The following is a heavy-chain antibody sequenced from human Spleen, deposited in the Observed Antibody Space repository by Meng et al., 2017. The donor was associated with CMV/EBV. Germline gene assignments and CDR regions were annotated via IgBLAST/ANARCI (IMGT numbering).Heavy chain of an antibody. CDR1: GFTFRSYS. Sequence: GGSLRLSCAASGFTFRSYSMNWVRQAPGKGLEWVSSISSSSTYIYYADSVKGRFTISRDNSKNTVYLQMNSLRAEDTAVYYCARDGDIWSGYFFDYWGQGTLVTVSS. D-gene: IGHD3-3*01. J-gene: IGHJ4*02. V-gene: IGHV3-21*01. CDR3: ARDGDIWSGYFFDY. CDR2: ISSSSTYI.